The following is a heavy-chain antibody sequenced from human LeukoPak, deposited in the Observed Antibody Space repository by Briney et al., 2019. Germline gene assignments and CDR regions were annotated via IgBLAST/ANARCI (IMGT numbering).Heavy chain of an antibody. D-gene: IGHD2-15*01. CDR3: AVVVAAGNIDY. Sequence: ASVKVSCKASGYTFTSYYMHWVRQAPGQGLEWMGIINPSGGSTSYAQKFQGRVTMTRDTSTSTVYMELSSLRSEDTAVYYCAVVVAAGNIDYWGQGTLVTVSS. CDR1: GYTFTSYY. V-gene: IGHV1-46*01. J-gene: IGHJ4*02. CDR2: INPSGGST.